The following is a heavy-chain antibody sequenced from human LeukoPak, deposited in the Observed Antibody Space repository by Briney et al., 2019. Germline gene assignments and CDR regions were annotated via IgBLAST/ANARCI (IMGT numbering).Heavy chain of an antibody. CDR1: GGSISSGGYY. Sequence: PSETLSLTCTVSGGSISSGGYYWSWIRQHPGKGLEWIGYIYYSGSTYYNPSLKSRVIISVDTSKNQFSLKLSSVTAADTAVYYCARSWGFDWLFLLDYWGQGTLVTVSS. J-gene: IGHJ4*02. CDR3: ARSWGFDWLFLLDY. V-gene: IGHV4-31*03. CDR2: IYYSGST. D-gene: IGHD3-9*01.